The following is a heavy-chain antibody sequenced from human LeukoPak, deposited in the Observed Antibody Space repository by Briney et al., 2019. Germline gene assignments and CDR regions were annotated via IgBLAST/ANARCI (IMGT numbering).Heavy chain of an antibody. Sequence: GGSLRLSCAASGFTFSSYAMSWVRQAPGKGLERVSAISGSGGSTYYADSVKGRFSISRDNSKNTLYLQMNSLRAEDTAIYYCAKGDTGDRYFDYWGQGTLVTVSS. J-gene: IGHJ4*02. CDR2: ISGSGGST. CDR3: AKGDTGDRYFDY. D-gene: IGHD7-27*01. CDR1: GFTFSSYA. V-gene: IGHV3-23*01.